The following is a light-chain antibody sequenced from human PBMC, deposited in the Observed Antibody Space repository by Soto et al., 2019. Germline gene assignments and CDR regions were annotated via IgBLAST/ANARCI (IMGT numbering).Light chain of an antibody. Sequence: IVVTHSPATLSVSPGERATLSCRASHTVSSNLAWYQQKPGQAPTLLIYGASTRATGIPARFSGSGSGTEFTLTISSLQSEDFAVYYCQQYNNWPPWTFGQGTKVDIK. J-gene: IGKJ1*01. CDR1: HTVSSN. CDR2: GAS. V-gene: IGKV3-15*01. CDR3: QQYNNWPPWT.